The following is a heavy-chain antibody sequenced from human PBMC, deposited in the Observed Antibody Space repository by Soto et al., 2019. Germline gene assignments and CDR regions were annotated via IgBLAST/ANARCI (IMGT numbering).Heavy chain of an antibody. J-gene: IGHJ4*02. CDR1: GGTFSNHA. V-gene: IGHV1-69*01. CDR2: IIPVFATT. Sequence: QVQLVQSGAEVKKPGSSVKVSCKASGGTFSNHAINWVRQAPGQGLEWMGVIIPVFATTNYAQKFQGRVTITADESTSTAYMELSSLNSEDTAVYYCARPQTYYYDTDNYYLVGLDFWGQGTLVTVSS. CDR3: ARPQTYYYDTDNYYLVGLDF. D-gene: IGHD3-22*01.